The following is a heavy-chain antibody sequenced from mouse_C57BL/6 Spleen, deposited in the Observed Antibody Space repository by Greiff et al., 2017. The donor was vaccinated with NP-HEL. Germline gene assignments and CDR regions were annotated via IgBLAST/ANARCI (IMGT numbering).Heavy chain of an antibody. D-gene: IGHD1-1*01. CDR1: GNTFTTYG. CDR3: TGAGTVGNY. V-gene: IGHV1-81*01. Sequence: QVHVKQSGGELARPGASVKLSCKASGNTFTTYGVSWVKQKTGQGLEWIGEIYPRSGNTYYSEKFKGKATLTADKSSSTAYMELRSLTSEDSAVYFCTGAGTVGNYWGQGTLVTVSA. J-gene: IGHJ3*01. CDR2: IYPRSGNT.